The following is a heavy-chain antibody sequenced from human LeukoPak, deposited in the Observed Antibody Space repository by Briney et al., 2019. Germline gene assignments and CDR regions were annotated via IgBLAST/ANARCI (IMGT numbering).Heavy chain of an antibody. CDR1: GFTFSSYA. D-gene: IGHD6-13*01. J-gene: IGHJ6*03. CDR3: AKGSSSWYGYYYYYYMDV. V-gene: IGHV3-23*01. CDR2: ISGSGGST. Sequence: GGSLRLSCAASGFTFSSYAMSWVRQAPGKGLEWVSAISGSGGSTYYADSVKGRFTISGDNSKNTLYLQMNSLRAEDTAVYYCAKGSSSWYGYYYYYYMDVWGKGTTVTVSS.